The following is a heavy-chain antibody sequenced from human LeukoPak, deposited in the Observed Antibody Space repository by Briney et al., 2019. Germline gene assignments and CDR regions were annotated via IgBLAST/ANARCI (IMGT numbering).Heavy chain of an antibody. CDR2: IRSKADGGTT. Sequence: GGSLRLSCVASGFTFSNYAVSWVRQAPGKGLEWVGRIRSKADGGTTDYAAPVKGRFTILRDDSKNTLYLQLNSLTTEDTALYYCTNQYFDFWGQGTLVTVSS. J-gene: IGHJ4*02. CDR1: GFTFSNYA. V-gene: IGHV3-15*01. CDR3: TNQYFDF.